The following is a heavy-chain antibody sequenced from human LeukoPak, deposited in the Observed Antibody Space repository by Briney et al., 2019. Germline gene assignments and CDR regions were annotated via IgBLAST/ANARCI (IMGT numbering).Heavy chain of an antibody. J-gene: IGHJ4*02. CDR2: IYYSGGT. Sequence: SETLSLTCAVSGGSIGSSNWWSWVRQPPGKGLEWIGKIYYSGGTNYNPSLKSRLTISVDTSKNQFSLKLTSVTAADTAVYYCARLPYLGIFGVVRVDYWGQGTLVTVSS. CDR1: GGSIGSSNW. CDR3: ARLPYLGIFGVVRVDY. D-gene: IGHD3-3*02. V-gene: IGHV4-4*02.